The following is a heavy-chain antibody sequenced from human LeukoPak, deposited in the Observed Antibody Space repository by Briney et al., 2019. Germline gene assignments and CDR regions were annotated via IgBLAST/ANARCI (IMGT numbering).Heavy chain of an antibody. D-gene: IGHD1-26*01. CDR1: GYSFTSYW. CDR2: I. V-gene: IGHV5-51*01. Sequence: GESLKISCKGSGYSFTSYWIGWVRQMPGKGLEWMGIIYSPSFQGQVTISADKSISTAYLQWSSLKASDTAMYYCASGNRVGYPYYFDYWGQGTLVTVSS. J-gene: IGHJ4*02. CDR3: ASGNRVGYPYYFDY.